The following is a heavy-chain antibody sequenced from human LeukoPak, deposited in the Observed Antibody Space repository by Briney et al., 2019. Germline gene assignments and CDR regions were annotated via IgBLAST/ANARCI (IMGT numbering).Heavy chain of an antibody. CDR3: CEGGAACGVYCYSDY. D-gene: IGHD2-21*02. CDR1: GFTVNSYD. Sequence: GGSLRLSCAASGFTVNSYDENWVRQAPGKGLEWVSVIYITGSTFYADSVKGRFTISRDNTKNTLYLQMQSLRAEDTAVQYCCEGGAACGVYCYSDYWGQGTLVTVSS. J-gene: IGHJ4*02. CDR2: IYITGST. V-gene: IGHV3-53*01.